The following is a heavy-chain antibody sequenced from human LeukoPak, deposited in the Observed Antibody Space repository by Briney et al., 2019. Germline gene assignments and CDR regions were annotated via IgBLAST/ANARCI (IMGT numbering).Heavy chain of an antibody. V-gene: IGHV3-23*01. Sequence: GGSLRLSCAASGFTFSSYEMNWVRQAPGKGLEWVSGIGAGGTFTYYADSVKGRFTISRDNSRNTLYLQMNSLRAEDTAVYYCARSFYESSGYYLGYWGQGTLVTVSS. CDR2: IGAGGTFT. CDR3: ARSFYESSGYYLGY. J-gene: IGHJ4*02. CDR1: GFTFSSYE. D-gene: IGHD3-22*01.